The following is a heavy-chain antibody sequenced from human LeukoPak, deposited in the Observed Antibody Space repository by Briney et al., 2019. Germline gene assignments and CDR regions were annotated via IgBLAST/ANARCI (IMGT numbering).Heavy chain of an antibody. Sequence: GGSLRLSCAASGFVFEDYAMHWVRQALGKGLEWVSAISGSGGSTYYADSVKGRFSISRDNAKNSLYLQMNSLRAEDTAVYYCARDLLGWELHYFDYWGQGTLVTVSS. CDR1: GFVFEDYA. CDR3: ARDLLGWELHYFDY. D-gene: IGHD1-26*01. CDR2: ISGSGGST. V-gene: IGHV3-23*01. J-gene: IGHJ4*02.